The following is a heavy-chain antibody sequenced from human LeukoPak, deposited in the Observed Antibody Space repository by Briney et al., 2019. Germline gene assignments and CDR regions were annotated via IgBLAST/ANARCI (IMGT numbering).Heavy chain of an antibody. CDR3: ARLFFVIDT. J-gene: IGHJ5*02. V-gene: IGHV4-39*01. D-gene: IGHD3-3*01. CDR2: VHYSGST. CDR1: GASISNSADY. Sequence: SETLSLTCTVSGASISNSADYWLWIRQPPGEGLECIGTVHYSGSTFCNPSLKSRVNISVDTSKNQFSLQLSSVTAADTAVYYCARLFFVIDTWGQGTLVTVSS.